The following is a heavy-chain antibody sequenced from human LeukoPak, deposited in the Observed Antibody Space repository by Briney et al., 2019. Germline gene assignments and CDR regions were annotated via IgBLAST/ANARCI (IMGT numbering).Heavy chain of an antibody. Sequence: ASVKVSCKASGYTFTSYDINWVRQATGQGLEWMGWMNSNSGNTGYAQKFRGRVTMTRNTSISTAYMELSSLRSEDTAVYYCARGGTMVRGVIIRYWFDPWGQGTLVTVSS. CDR3: ARGGTMVRGVIIRYWFDP. CDR2: MNSNSGNT. CDR1: GYTFTSYD. D-gene: IGHD3-10*01. V-gene: IGHV1-8*01. J-gene: IGHJ5*02.